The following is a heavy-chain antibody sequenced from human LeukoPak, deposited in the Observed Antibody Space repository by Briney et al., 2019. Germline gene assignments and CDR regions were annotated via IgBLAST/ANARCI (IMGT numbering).Heavy chain of an antibody. D-gene: IGHD3-3*01. Sequence: PGGSLRLSCAASGFTFSSISMSWVRQAPGKGLEWVPVISGSGGTTYYADSVKGRFTISRDNSKNTLYLQMNSLRAEDSALYYCVHNFWSGRSGYWGQGTLVTVSS. CDR3: VHNFWSGRSGY. J-gene: IGHJ4*02. CDR2: ISGSGGTT. CDR1: GFTFSSIS. V-gene: IGHV3-23*01.